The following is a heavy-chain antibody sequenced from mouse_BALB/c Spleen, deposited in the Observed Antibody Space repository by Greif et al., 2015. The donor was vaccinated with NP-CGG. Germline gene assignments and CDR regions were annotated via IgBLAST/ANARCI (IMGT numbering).Heavy chain of an antibody. CDR1: GFTFSSFG. J-gene: IGHJ3*01. V-gene: IGHV5-17*02. CDR3: ARGWAWFAY. CDR2: ISSGSSTI. Sequence: EVMLVESGGGLVQPGGSRKLSCAASGFTFSSFGMHWVRQAPEKGLEWVAYISSGSSTIYYADTVKGRFTISRDNPKNPLFLQMTSLRSEDTAMYYCARGWAWFAYWGQGTLVTVSA. D-gene: IGHD2-3*01.